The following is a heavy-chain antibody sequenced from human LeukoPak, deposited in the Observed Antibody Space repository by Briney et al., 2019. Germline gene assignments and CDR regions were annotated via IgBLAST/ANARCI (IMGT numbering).Heavy chain of an antibody. V-gene: IGHV3-49*04. CDR3: SRHIVGARTYFDY. D-gene: IGHD1-26*01. CDR1: GFTFGDYA. J-gene: IGHJ4*02. CDR2: ITSKAYGATT. Sequence: RTGGSLRLSCTASGFTFGDYAMSWVRQAPGKGLEWVGFITSKAYGATTDYAASVKGRFTISRDDSKSIAYLQMNSLKTEDTAVYYCSRHIVGARTYFDYWGQGTLVTVSS.